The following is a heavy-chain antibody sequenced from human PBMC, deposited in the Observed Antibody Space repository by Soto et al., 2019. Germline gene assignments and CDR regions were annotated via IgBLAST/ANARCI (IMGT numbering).Heavy chain of an antibody. CDR3: ARDLPPYGGRRSPPTGAFED. CDR2: VFGNGAGTP. CDR1: GGSFTGDY. D-gene: IGHD2-15*01. J-gene: IGHJ4*02. V-gene: IGHV4-4*07. Sequence: ETLSLTCSVSGGSFTGDYWSWIRQPAGKGLQWIGRVFGNGAGTPIYNSLLKSRARMSADPSKRQFSLTLTSVTAADTAVYYCARDLPPYGGRRSPPTGAFEDWGQGIIVTVSS.